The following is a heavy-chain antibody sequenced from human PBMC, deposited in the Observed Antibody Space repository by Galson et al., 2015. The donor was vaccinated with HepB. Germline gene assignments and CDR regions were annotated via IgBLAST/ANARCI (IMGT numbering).Heavy chain of an antibody. V-gene: IGHV3-33*08. CDR2: TWHDGSKS. J-gene: IGHJ4*02. CDR1: GFTFSRYG. Sequence: SLRLSCAASGFTFSRYGMHWVRQVPGKGLEWVALTWHDGSKSFYATSVKGRFTIARDNSQNTLYLHMSNLRAEDTAIYYCAREAHIAAPASFDYWGQGTLVTRSS. D-gene: IGHD6-25*01. CDR3: AREAHIAAPASFDY.